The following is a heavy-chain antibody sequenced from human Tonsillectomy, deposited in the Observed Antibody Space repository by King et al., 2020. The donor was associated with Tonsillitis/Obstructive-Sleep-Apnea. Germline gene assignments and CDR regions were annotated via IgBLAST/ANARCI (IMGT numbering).Heavy chain of an antibody. CDR3: ARGSRIAAAPGTNHHSFYMDV. Sequence: QLQESGPGLVKPSETLSLTCTVSGVSISSYYWSWIRQPPGKGLEWIGYIYYSGSPNYDPSLKSRVTISVDTSKSQFSLKLSSVTAADTAVYYCARGSRIAAAPGTNHHSFYMDVWGQGTTVTVSS. V-gene: IGHV4-59*01. CDR1: GVSISSYY. D-gene: IGHD6-13*01. CDR2: IYYSGSP. J-gene: IGHJ6*02.